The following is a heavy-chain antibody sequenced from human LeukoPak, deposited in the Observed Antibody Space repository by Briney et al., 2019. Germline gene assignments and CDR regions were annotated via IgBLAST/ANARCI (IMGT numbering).Heavy chain of an antibody. D-gene: IGHD6-13*01. J-gene: IGHJ4*02. Sequence: SVKVSCKASGGTFSSYAISWLRQAPGQGLEWMGGIIPIFGTANYAQKFQGRVTITTDESTSTAYMELSSLRSEDTGVYYCARDSSSYRYYFDYWGQGTLVTVSS. V-gene: IGHV1-69*05. CDR2: IIPIFGTA. CDR1: GGTFSSYA. CDR3: ARDSSSYRYYFDY.